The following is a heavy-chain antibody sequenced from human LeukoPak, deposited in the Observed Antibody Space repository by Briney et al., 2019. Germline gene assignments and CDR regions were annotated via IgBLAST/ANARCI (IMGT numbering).Heavy chain of an antibody. CDR3: AKDTGDGDYAYYYYGMDV. CDR1: EFTFSSYA. V-gene: IGHV3-23*01. J-gene: IGHJ6*02. Sequence: GGSLRLSCAASEFTFSSYAMSWVRQAPGKGLEWVSAISGSGGSTYYADSVKGRFTISRDNSKNTLYLQMNSLRAEDTAVYYCAKDTGDGDYAYYYYGMDVWGQGTTVTVS. D-gene: IGHD4-17*01. CDR2: ISGSGGST.